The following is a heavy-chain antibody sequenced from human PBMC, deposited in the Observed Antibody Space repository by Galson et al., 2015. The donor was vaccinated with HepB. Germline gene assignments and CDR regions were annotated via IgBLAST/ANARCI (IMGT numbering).Heavy chain of an antibody. D-gene: IGHD5-18*01. V-gene: IGHV3-66*01. CDR3: ARDVDTAKGMDV. J-gene: IGHJ6*02. Sequence: SLRLSCAASGFTVSSNYMSWVRQAPGKGLEWVSVIYSGGSTYYADSVKGRFTISRDNSKNTLYLQMNSLRAEDTAVYYCARDVDTAKGMDVWGQGTTVTVSS. CDR2: IYSGGST. CDR1: GFTVSSNY.